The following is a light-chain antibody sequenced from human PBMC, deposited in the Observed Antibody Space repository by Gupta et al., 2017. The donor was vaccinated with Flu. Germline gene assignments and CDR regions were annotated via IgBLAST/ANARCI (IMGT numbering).Light chain of an antibody. V-gene: IGKV1-33*01. Sequence: DIQMTQSPSSLSASVGDRVTITCQASQDIGGYLNWYQQKPRKAPKLLIYDASILETGVPSRFSGSGSATDFTFTISSLQPEDIATYYCQQDHHLHTFGGGTKVEIK. CDR2: DAS. CDR3: QQDHHLHT. CDR1: QDIGGY. J-gene: IGKJ4*01.